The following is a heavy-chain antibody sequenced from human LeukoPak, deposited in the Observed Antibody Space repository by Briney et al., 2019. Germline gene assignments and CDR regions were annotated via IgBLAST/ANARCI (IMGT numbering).Heavy chain of an antibody. CDR3: ASVSDYYGMDV. J-gene: IGHJ6*02. V-gene: IGHV4-34*01. Sequence: PSETLSLTCAVYGGSFSGYYWSWIRQPPGKGLEWIGEINHSGSTNYNPSLKSRVTISVDTSKNQFSLKLSSVTAADTAVYYCASVSDYYGMDVWGQGTTVAVSS. CDR1: GGSFSGYY. CDR2: INHSGST.